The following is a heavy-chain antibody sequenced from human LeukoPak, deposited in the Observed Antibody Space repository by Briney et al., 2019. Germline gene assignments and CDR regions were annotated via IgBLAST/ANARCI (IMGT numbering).Heavy chain of an antibody. D-gene: IGHD1-26*01. V-gene: IGHV3-48*03. CDR1: GFTFSSYE. Sequence: GGSLRLSCAASGFTFSSYEMNWVRQAPGKGLEWVSYISSSGSTIYYADSVKGRFTISRDNAKNSPYLQMNSLRAEDTAVYYCARDQSGSLSYYYGMDVWGQGTTVTVSS. CDR2: ISSSGSTI. J-gene: IGHJ6*02. CDR3: ARDQSGSLSYYYGMDV.